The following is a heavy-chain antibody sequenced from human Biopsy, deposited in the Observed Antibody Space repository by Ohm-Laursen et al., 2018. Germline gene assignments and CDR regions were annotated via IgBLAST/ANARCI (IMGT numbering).Heavy chain of an antibody. CDR2: IYNTETA. CDR3: ARHPTGFWFDP. Sequence: SQTLSLTWTVSGGSISSYYWSWIRQPPGKGLEWIGSIYNTETAFYNPSLKSRVTISVDTSTNQFSLKVSSVTAADTALYFCARHPTGFWFDPWGHGTLVTVSS. J-gene: IGHJ5*02. V-gene: IGHV4-59*05. CDR1: GGSISSYY.